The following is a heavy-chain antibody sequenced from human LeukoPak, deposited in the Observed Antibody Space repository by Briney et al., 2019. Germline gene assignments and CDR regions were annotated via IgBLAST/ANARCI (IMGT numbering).Heavy chain of an antibody. Sequence: ASVKVSCKASGYTFTSYGISWVRQATGQGLEWMGWMNPNSGNTGYAQKFQGRVTMTRNTSISTAYMELSSLRSEDTAVYYCARGREVLRYFDWLLYPNYWGQGTLVTVSS. CDR3: ARGREVLRYFDWLLYPNY. V-gene: IGHV1-8*02. J-gene: IGHJ4*02. CDR2: MNPNSGNT. D-gene: IGHD3-9*01. CDR1: GYTFTSYG.